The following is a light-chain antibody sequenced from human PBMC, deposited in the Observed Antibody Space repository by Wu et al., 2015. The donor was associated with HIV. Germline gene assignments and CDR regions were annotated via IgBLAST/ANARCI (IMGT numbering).Light chain of an antibody. CDR1: QTVTSGY. J-gene: IGKJ1*01. V-gene: IGKV3-20*01. Sequence: EVVLTQSPGTLSLSPGERATLSCRSSQTVTSGYLAWYQHKPGQAPRLLIYGATSRAIGTPDRFSGDGSEKSFTLTISRVEPEDFAVYYCQQYSDSIRTFGQGTQGGAQT. CDR3: QQYSDSIRT. CDR2: GAT.